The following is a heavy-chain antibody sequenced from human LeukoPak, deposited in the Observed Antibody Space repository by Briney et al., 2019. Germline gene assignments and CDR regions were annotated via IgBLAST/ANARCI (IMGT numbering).Heavy chain of an antibody. J-gene: IGHJ4*02. CDR3: ARETTYYDILTGLDYFDY. CDR2: ISYDGSNK. D-gene: IGHD3-9*01. Sequence: GGSLRLSCAASGFTFSSYAMHWVRQAPGKGLEWVAVISYDGSNKYYADSVKGRFTISRDNSKNTLYLQMNSLRAEDTAVYYCARETTYYDILTGLDYFDYWGQGTLVTVSS. V-gene: IGHV3-30*04. CDR1: GFTFSSYA.